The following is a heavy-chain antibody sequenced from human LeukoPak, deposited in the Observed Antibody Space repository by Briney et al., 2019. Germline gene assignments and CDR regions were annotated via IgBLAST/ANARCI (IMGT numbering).Heavy chain of an antibody. D-gene: IGHD3-22*01. CDR1: GYSFTSNW. Sequence: GESLKISCKGSGYSFTSNWIGWVRQMPGKGLEWMGIIYPGDSDIRYSPSFQGQVTISADKSISTAYLQWSSLKASDTAMYYCARGNSYYDSSGYYGYYFDYWGQGTLVTVSS. J-gene: IGHJ4*02. CDR2: IYPGDSDI. V-gene: IGHV5-51*01. CDR3: ARGNSYYDSSGYYGYYFDY.